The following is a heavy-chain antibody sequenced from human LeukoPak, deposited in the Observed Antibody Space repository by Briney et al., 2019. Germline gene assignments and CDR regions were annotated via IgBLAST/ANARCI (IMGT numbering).Heavy chain of an antibody. CDR1: GYSFTSYW. V-gene: IGHV5-51*01. CDR3: ARPNTAMAMDAFDI. J-gene: IGHJ3*02. Sequence: GESLKISCKGSGYSFTSYWIAWVRQMPGKGLEWIGIIYPGDSDTRYSPSFQGQVTISADKSISTAYLQWSSLKASDTAMYYCARPNTAMAMDAFDIWGQGIMVTVSS. D-gene: IGHD5-18*01. CDR2: IYPGDSDT.